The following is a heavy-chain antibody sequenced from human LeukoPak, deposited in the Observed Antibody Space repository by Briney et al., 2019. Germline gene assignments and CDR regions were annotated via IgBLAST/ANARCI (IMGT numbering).Heavy chain of an antibody. CDR2: ISAYNGNT. Sequence: GASVKVSCKASGYTFTSYGISWVRQAPGQGLEWMGWISAYNGNTNYAQKLQGRVTMTRDTSISTAYMELSRLRSDDTAVYYCARDDRLYLRFLEWLTPPKNWFDPWGQGTLVTVSS. CDR1: GYTFTSYG. V-gene: IGHV1-18*01. D-gene: IGHD3-3*01. J-gene: IGHJ5*02. CDR3: ARDDRLYLRFLEWLTPPKNWFDP.